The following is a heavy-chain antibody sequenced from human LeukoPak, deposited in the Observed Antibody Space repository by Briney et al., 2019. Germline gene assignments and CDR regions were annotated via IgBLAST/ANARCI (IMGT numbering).Heavy chain of an antibody. CDR3: ARGYGGNVDY. J-gene: IGHJ4*02. Sequence: SETLSLTCTVSGYSISSGNYWGWIRQPPGKGLEWIGNIYHSGTTYYKPSLKSRVTISVDTSNNQFSLKLSSVTAADTAMYYCARGYGGNVDYWGQGTLVTVSS. CDR2: IYHSGTT. CDR1: GYSISSGNY. D-gene: IGHD4-23*01. V-gene: IGHV4-38-2*02.